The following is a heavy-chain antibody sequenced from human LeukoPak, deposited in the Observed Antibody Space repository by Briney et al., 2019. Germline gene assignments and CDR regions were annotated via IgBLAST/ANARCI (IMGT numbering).Heavy chain of an antibody. D-gene: IGHD3-10*01. CDR3: ARSYYYGSGSYYTLYYFGY. CDR1: GYTFTSYY. J-gene: IGHJ4*02. Sequence: GASVKVSCKASGYTFTSYYMHWVRQAPGQGLEWMGIINPSGGSTSYAQKFQGRVTMTRDTSTSTVYMELSSLRSEDTAVYYCARSYYYGSGSYYTLYYFGYWGQGTLVTVSS. V-gene: IGHV1-46*01. CDR2: INPSGGST.